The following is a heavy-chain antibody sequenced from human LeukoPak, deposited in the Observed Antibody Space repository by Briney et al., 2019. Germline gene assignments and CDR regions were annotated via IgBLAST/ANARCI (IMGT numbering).Heavy chain of an antibody. CDR3: ARPYCSSTSCPNDAFDI. J-gene: IGHJ3*02. D-gene: IGHD2-2*01. V-gene: IGHV1-18*04. CDR2: ISAYNGNT. Sequence: ASVKVSCKASGYTFTGYYMHWVRQAPGQGLEWMGWISAYNGNTNYAQKLQGRVTMTTDTSTSTAYMELRSLRSDDTAVYYCARPYCSSTSCPNDAFDIWGQGTMVTVSS. CDR1: GYTFTGYY.